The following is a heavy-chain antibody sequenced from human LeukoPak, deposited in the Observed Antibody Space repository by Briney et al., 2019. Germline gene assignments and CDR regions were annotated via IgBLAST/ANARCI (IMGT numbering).Heavy chain of an antibody. CDR1: GGSISSYY. CDR2: IYYSGST. CDR3: ARDLNYYDSSGYYVPWFDP. J-gene: IGHJ5*02. Sequence: SETLSLTCIVSGGSISSYYWSWIRQPPGKGLEWIGYIYYSGSTNYNPSLKSRVTISVDTSKNQFSLKLSSVTAAGTAVYYCARDLNYYDSSGYYVPWFDPWGQGTLVTVSS. D-gene: IGHD3-22*01. V-gene: IGHV4-59*01.